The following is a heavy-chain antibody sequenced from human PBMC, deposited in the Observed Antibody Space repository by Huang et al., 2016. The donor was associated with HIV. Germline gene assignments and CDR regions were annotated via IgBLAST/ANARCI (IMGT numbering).Heavy chain of an antibody. D-gene: IGHD3-22*01. CDR3: ASFQNYYDTSGYYNDAFDI. Sequence: EVQLVESGGRVVRPGGSLRLSCAASGFIFDDYGMSWVRQAPGKGLEWVSGINWNGGSTGYADSVKGRFIISRDSAKNSLYLQMNSLRAEDTALYYCASFQNYYDTSGYYNDAFDIWGQGTMVTVSS. V-gene: IGHV3-20*04. CDR2: INWNGGST. J-gene: IGHJ3*02. CDR1: GFIFDDYG.